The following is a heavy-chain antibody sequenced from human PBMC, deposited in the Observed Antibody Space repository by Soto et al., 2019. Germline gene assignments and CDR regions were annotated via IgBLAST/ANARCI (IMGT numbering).Heavy chain of an antibody. Sequence: ASGKVSCKASGYSFGDFHNNWGRQGTGQRLEFVGWMNPNTGNIGLTRNFEGRVTMTMNTSTNTAHLELSSLTSEVTAVYYCSSIGSAGTLNWFASRGQRTLVTVSA. V-gene: IGHV1-8*02. CDR2: MNPNTGNI. J-gene: IGHJ5*01. D-gene: IGHD6-13*01. CDR3: SSIGSAGTLNWFAS. CDR1: GYSFGDFH.